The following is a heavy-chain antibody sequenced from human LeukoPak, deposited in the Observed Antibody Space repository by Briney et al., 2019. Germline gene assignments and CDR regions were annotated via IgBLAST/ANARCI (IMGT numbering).Heavy chain of an antibody. V-gene: IGHV3-11*03. J-gene: IGHJ5*02. CDR2: ISSSSSYK. CDR1: GFTFSDYY. D-gene: IGHD4-17*01. CDR3: ARHYGDSNWFDP. Sequence: GGSLRLSCAASGFTFSDYYMSWIRQAPGKGLEWVSYISSSSSYKNYADSVKGRFTISRDNAKNSLYLQMNSLRAEDTAVYYCARHYGDSNWFDPWGQGTLVTVSS.